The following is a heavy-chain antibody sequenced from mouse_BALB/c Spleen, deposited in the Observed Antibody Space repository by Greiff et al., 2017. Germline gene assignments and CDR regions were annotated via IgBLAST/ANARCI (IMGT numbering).Heavy chain of an antibody. J-gene: IGHJ3*01. CDR3: AYYYGSNGAWFAY. D-gene: IGHD1-1*01. CDR2: IYPGGGYT. Sequence: QVQLQQSGAELVRPGTSVKISCKASGYTFTNYWLGWVKQRPGHGLEWIGDIYPGGGYTNYNEKFKGKATLTADTSSSTAYMQLSSLTSEDSAVYFCAYYYGSNGAWFAYWGQGTLVTVSA. V-gene: IGHV1-63*02. CDR1: GYTFTNYW.